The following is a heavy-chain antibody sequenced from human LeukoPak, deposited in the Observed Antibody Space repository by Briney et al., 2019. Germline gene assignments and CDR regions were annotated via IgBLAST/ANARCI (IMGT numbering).Heavy chain of an antibody. V-gene: IGHV4-59*01. CDR3: ARAYGSGRSSTYYYYGMDV. D-gene: IGHD3-10*01. Sequence: SETLSLTCTVSGGSISSYYWSWIRQPPGKGLEWIGYIYYSGSTNYNPSLKSRVTISVDTSKNQFSLKLSSVTAADTAVYYGARAYGSGRSSTYYYYGMDVWGQGTTVTVSS. CDR2: IYYSGST. CDR1: GGSISSYY. J-gene: IGHJ6*02.